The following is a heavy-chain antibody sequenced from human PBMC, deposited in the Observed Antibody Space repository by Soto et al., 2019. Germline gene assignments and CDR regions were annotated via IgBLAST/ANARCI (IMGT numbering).Heavy chain of an antibody. D-gene: IGHD6-13*01. Sequence: SGGSLRLSCAASGFTFSSYGMHWVRQAPGKGLEWVAVIWYDGSNKYYADSVKGRFTISRDNSKNTLYLQMNSLRAEDTAVYYCARAHPGIAAAEDYYFDYSGRGTLVTVSS. CDR1: GFTFSSYG. J-gene: IGHJ4*02. CDR3: ARAHPGIAAAEDYYFDY. V-gene: IGHV3-33*01. CDR2: IWYDGSNK.